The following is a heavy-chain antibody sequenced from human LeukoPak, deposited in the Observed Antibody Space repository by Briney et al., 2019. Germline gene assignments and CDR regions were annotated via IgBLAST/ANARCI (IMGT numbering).Heavy chain of an antibody. CDR1: GFSLSTSGVG. D-gene: IGHD3-3*01. CDR3: ARVFWSGYPLEGDY. J-gene: IGHJ4*02. V-gene: IGHV2-5*02. CDR2: IYWDDDK. Sequence: SGPTLVNPTQTLTLTCTFSGFSLSTSGVGVGWIRQPPGKALEWLALIYWDDDKRYSPSLKSRLTITKDTSKNHVVLTMTNMDPVDTATYYCARVFWSGYPLEGDYWGQGTLVTVSS.